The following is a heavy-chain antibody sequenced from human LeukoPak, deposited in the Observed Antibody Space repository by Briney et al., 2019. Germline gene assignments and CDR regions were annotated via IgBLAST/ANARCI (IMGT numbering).Heavy chain of an antibody. J-gene: IGHJ4*02. D-gene: IGHD1-7*01. CDR2: INPHSGGT. CDR1: GYTFTGYF. CDR3: ARGGLELRKDFDY. Sequence: ASVKVSCKASGYTFTGYFIHWVRQAPGQGLEWMGWINPHSGGTNYAQKFQGRVTMTGDTSISTAYMQLSRLRSDDTAVYYCARGGLELRKDFDYWGQGTLVTVFS. V-gene: IGHV1-2*02.